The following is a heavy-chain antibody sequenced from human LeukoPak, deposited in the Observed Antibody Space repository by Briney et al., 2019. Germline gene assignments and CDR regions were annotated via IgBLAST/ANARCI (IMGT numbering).Heavy chain of an antibody. D-gene: IGHD5-12*01. Sequence: SQTLSLTCTVSGGSISSGSYYWRWIRQPAGKGLEWIGRIYTSGGTNYNPSLKSRVTISVDTSKNQFSLKLSSVTAADTAVYYCARSGGWLRYYYYGMDVWGQGTTVTVSS. CDR2: IYTSGGT. CDR3: ARSGGWLRYYYYGMDV. V-gene: IGHV4-61*02. J-gene: IGHJ6*02. CDR1: GGSISSGSYY.